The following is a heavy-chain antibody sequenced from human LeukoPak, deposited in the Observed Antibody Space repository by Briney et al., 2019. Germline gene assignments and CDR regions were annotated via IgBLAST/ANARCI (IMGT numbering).Heavy chain of an antibody. V-gene: IGHV3-64*01. CDR2: ISSNGGST. Sequence: GGSLRLSCAASGFTFSSYAMHWVRQAPGKGLEYVSAISSNGGSTYYANSVKGRFTISRDNSKNTLYLQMNSLRAEDTAVYYCARDSADCSSTSCSWYYYYYMDVWGKGTTVTVSS. J-gene: IGHJ6*03. CDR3: ARDSADCSSTSCSWYYYYYMDV. D-gene: IGHD2-2*01. CDR1: GFTFSSYA.